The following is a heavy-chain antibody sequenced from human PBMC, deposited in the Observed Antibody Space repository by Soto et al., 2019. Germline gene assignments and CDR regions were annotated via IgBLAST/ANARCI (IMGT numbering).Heavy chain of an antibody. CDR2: IYYSGST. CDR1: GGSISSYY. Sequence: SETLSLTGTVSGGSISSYYWSWILQPPGKGLEWIGYIYYSGSTNYNPSLKSRVTISVDTSKNQLSLKLSSVTAADTAVYYCARGGNSNDAFDIWGQGTMVTVSS. J-gene: IGHJ3*02. D-gene: IGHD2-21*02. V-gene: IGHV4-59*01. CDR3: ARGGNSNDAFDI.